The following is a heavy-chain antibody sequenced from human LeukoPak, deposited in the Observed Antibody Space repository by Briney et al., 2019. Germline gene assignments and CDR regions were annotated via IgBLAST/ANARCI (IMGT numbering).Heavy chain of an antibody. Sequence: PGGSLRPSCAASGFTFSSYSMNWVRQAPGKGLEWVSYISSSGSTIYYADSVKGRFTISRDNAKNSLYMQMNSLRAEDTAVYYCSRDQDVWGSGDYWGQGTLVTVSS. J-gene: IGHJ4*02. CDR3: SRDQDVWGSGDY. V-gene: IGHV3-48*01. CDR1: GFTFSSYS. D-gene: IGHD3-16*01. CDR2: ISSSGSTI.